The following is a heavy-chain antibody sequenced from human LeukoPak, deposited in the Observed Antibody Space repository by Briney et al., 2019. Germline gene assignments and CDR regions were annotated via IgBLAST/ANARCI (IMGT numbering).Heavy chain of an antibody. CDR1: GFPFIVYA. Sequence: GGSLRLSCATSGFPFIVYAMSGVPRAPGRGLQWVGFIRSKGRDGTTECAASGKGRFTISRDDSKGIAYLQMNSLKTEDTAVYYCSRRRCSGGVCYFDYWGQGTLVTVSS. D-gene: IGHD2-15*01. CDR2: IRSKGRDGTT. J-gene: IGHJ4*02. CDR3: SRRRCSGGVCYFDY. V-gene: IGHV3-49*04.